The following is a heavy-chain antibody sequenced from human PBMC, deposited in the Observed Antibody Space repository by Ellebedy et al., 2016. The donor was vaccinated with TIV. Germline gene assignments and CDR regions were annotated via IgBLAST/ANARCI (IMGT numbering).Heavy chain of an antibody. CDR1: GGSISSYY. D-gene: IGHD3-3*01. V-gene: IGHV4-59*01. CDR2: IYYTGST. J-gene: IGHJ6*02. CDR3: ARHVQMEWLLSPVYGMDV. Sequence: MPSETLSLTCTVSGGSISSYYWSWIRQPPVKGLEWIGYIYYTGSTNYNPSLKSRVTISVDTSKNQFSLKLTSVTAADTAVYYCARHVQMEWLLSPVYGMDVWGQGTTVTVSS.